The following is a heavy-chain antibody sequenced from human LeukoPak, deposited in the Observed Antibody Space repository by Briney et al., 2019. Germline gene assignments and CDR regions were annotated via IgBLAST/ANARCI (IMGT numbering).Heavy chain of an antibody. CDR3: ARYSEEYSYGHFDC. J-gene: IGHJ4*02. CDR1: GGSISSGGYY. Sequence: SQTLSLTCTVSGGSISSGGYYWSWIRQHPGKGLEWIGYIYYSGSTYYNPSLKSRVTISVDTSKNQFSLKLSSVTAADTAVYYCARYSEEYSYGHFDCWGQGTLVTVSS. D-gene: IGHD5-18*01. CDR2: IYYSGST. V-gene: IGHV4-31*03.